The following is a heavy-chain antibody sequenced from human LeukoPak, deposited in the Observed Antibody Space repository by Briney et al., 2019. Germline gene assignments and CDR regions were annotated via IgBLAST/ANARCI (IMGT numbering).Heavy chain of an antibody. V-gene: IGHV4-59*01. D-gene: IGHD4-17*01. J-gene: IGHJ5*02. Sequence: SETLSLTCTVSGDSISRYYWSWTRQPPGKGVEWRGYIYYTGSTNYNPSLKSRVTISVDTSKNHFSLKLSSVTAADTAVYYCAGSPTTTVSGDWFDPWGQGTLVTVSS. CDR1: GDSISRYY. CDR3: AGSPTTTVSGDWFDP. CDR2: IYYTGST.